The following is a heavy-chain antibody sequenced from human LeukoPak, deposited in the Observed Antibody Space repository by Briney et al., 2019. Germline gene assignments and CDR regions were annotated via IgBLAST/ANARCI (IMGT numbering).Heavy chain of an antibody. J-gene: IGHJ4*02. CDR3: ARVLRRMLAEDFDY. Sequence: GGSLRLSCAASGFTFSSYSMNWVRQAPGKGLEWVSSISSSSSYIYYADSVKGRFTISRDNAKNSLYLQMNSLRAEDTAVYYCARVLRRMLAEDFDYWDQGTLVTVSS. CDR2: ISSSSSYI. D-gene: IGHD2-8*01. CDR1: GFTFSSYS. V-gene: IGHV3-21*01.